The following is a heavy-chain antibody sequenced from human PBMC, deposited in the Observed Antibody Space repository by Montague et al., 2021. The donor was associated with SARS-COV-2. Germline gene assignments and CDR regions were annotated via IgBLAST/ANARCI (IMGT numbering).Heavy chain of an antibody. CDR2: IDWDDAK. J-gene: IGHJ1*01. D-gene: IGHD1-7*01. CDR1: GFSLNSKGVC. V-gene: IGHV2-70*17. Sequence: PALVKPTQTLTLTCTFSGFSLNSKGVCVTWIRQPPGGALESLARIDWDDAKFYNTSLKARLAVSKGASETQAVLKVTDLDPADTATYFCARMECGTVSSEEXWGQGIKVTVSS. CDR3: ARMECGTVSSEEX.